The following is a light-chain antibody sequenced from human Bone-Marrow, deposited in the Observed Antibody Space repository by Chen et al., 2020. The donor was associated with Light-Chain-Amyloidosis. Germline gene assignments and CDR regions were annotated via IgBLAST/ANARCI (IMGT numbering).Light chain of an antibody. CDR3: QSYQGSSQGV. Sequence: NFMLTQPHSVSESPGKTVIISCTRSSGSIATNYVQWYQQRPGSSPTTVIYEVVKRPSGVTDRFSGSIDMSSNSASLTLSRLKTEDEADYYCQSYQGSSQGVFGGGTKLTVL. CDR1: SGSIATNY. V-gene: IGLV6-57*01. J-gene: IGLJ3*02. CDR2: EVV.